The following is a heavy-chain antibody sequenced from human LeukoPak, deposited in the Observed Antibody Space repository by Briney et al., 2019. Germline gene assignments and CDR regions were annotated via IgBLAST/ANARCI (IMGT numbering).Heavy chain of an antibody. Sequence: GGSLRLSCAASGFTFSSYAINWVRQAPGKGLEWVSAISGSGGSTYYADSVKGRFTISRDNSKNTVYLEMNSLRAEDTAVYYCAKDHYYGSGSSNWFDPWGQGTLVTVSS. CDR3: AKDHYYGSGSSNWFDP. CDR2: ISGSGGST. V-gene: IGHV3-23*01. J-gene: IGHJ5*02. D-gene: IGHD3-10*01. CDR1: GFTFSSYA.